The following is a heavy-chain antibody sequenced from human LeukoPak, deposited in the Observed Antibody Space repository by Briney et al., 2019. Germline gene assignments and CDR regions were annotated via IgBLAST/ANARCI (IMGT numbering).Heavy chain of an antibody. J-gene: IGHJ4*02. V-gene: IGHV3-33*01. D-gene: IGHD4-17*01. Sequence: GRSLRLSCAASGFTFSSYGMHWVRQAPGKGLEWVAVIWYDGSNKYYADSVKGRFTISRDNSKNTLYLQMNSLRVEDTAVYYCARDFAGDRDYWGQGTLVTVSS. CDR3: ARDFAGDRDY. CDR2: IWYDGSNK. CDR1: GFTFSSYG.